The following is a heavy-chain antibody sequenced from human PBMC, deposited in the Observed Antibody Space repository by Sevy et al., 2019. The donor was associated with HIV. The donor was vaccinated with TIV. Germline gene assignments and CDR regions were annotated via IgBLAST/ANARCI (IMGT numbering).Heavy chain of an antibody. CDR3: AKETNEGALVITFRLDFGY. CDR2: IRYDGSNK. Sequence: GESLKISCAASGFTFSSYGMHWVRQAPGKGLEWVAFIRYDGSNKYYADSVKGRFTISRDNSKNTLYLQMNSLRAEDTAVYYCAKETNEGALVITFRLDFGYWGQGTLVTVSS. J-gene: IGHJ4*02. CDR1: GFTFSSYG. V-gene: IGHV3-30*02. D-gene: IGHD3-16*01.